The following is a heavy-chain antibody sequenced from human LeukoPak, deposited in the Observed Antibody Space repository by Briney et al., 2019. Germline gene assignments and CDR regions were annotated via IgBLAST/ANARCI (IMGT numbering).Heavy chain of an antibody. V-gene: IGHV3-15*01. CDR2: IKSKTDGGTT. CDR1: GSTFSNAW. D-gene: IGHD3-22*01. J-gene: IGHJ4*02. CDR3: TTGYYDSLSFDY. Sequence: PGGSLRLSCAASGSTFSNAWMSWVRQAPGKGLEWVGRIKSKTDGGTTDYAAPVKGRFTISRDDSKNTLYLQMNSLKTEDTAVYYCTTGYYDSLSFDYWGQGTLVTVSS.